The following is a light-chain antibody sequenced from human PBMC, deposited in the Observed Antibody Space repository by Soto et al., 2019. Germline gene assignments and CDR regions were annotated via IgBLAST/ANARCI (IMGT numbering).Light chain of an antibody. V-gene: IGKV3-20*01. CDR3: QQYGSSWWT. Sequence: EIVLTQSPGTLSLSPGERATLSCRASQSVTSNYLAWYQQKLGQAPRLLIYGASNRATGIPDRFSGSGSGTDFTLTITRLEPEDFAVYYCQQYGSSWWTFDQGTKVDIK. CDR2: GAS. CDR1: QSVTSNY. J-gene: IGKJ1*01.